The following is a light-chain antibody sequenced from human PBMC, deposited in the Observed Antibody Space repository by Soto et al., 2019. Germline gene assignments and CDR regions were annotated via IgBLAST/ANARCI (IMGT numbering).Light chain of an antibody. V-gene: IGKV3-20*01. CDR3: QQYGSSPLT. Sequence: EIVLTQSPGTLSLSPGERATLSCRASQSVSSSYLAWYQQKPGQAPRPLIYGASSRAIGIPDRFSGSGSGTDFTLTISRLEPEDFAVYDCQQYGSSPLTVGQGTKVEIK. CDR2: GAS. J-gene: IGKJ1*01. CDR1: QSVSSSY.